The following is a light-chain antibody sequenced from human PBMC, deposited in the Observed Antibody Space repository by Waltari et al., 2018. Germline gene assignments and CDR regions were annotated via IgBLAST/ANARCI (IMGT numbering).Light chain of an antibody. CDR3: CSYAGSFVV. Sequence: QSALTQPRSVSGSPGQSVTISCTGTSSDVGGYNYVSWYQQHPGKAPKPMIYDVSKLPSGVPDRFSGSKSGSTASLTISGLQAEDEADYYCCSYAGSFVVFGGGTKLTVL. CDR2: DVS. V-gene: IGLV2-11*01. CDR1: SSDVGGYNY. J-gene: IGLJ2*01.